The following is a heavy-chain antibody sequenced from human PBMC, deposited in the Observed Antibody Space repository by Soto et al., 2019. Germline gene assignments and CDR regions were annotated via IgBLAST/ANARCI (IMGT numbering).Heavy chain of an antibody. CDR1: GFTFDDYA. CDR3: AKASLTNKYCSSTSCYFDP. Sequence: DVQLVESGGGLVQPGRSLRLSCAASGFTFDDYAMHWVRQAPGKGLEWVSGISWNSGSIGYADSVKGRFTISRDNAKNSLYLQMNSLRAEDTALYYCAKASLTNKYCSSTSCYFDPWGQGTLVTVSS. J-gene: IGHJ5*02. D-gene: IGHD2-2*01. CDR2: ISWNSGSI. V-gene: IGHV3-9*01.